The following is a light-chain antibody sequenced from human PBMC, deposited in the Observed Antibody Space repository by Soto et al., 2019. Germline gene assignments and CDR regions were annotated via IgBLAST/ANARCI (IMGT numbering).Light chain of an antibody. J-gene: IGKJ2*01. CDR1: QSVSSN. CDR3: QPYNNWPRT. Sequence: EIVMTQSPATLSVSPGERATVSCRASQSVSSNVAWYQQKPGQAPRLLIYGASTRATGIPARFSGSVSGTAFTLTIGTLPSEDFAVHYCQPYNNWPRTFGQGTKLEIK. CDR2: GAS. V-gene: IGKV3-15*01.